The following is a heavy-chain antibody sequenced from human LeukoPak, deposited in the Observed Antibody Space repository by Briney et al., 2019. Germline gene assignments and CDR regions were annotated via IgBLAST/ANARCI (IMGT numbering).Heavy chain of an antibody. V-gene: IGHV1-18*01. CDR3: ARDLDQYSGRYGGFGHDF. J-gene: IGHJ4*02. Sequence: ASVKVSCKASGYTFTSYGINGVRQAPGQGLEWMGWIRAYNGNTNYAQKLQGRVTMTTDTSTSTAYMELRGLRSDDTAVYYCARDLDQYSGRYGGFGHDFWGQGTLVTVSS. D-gene: IGHD1-26*01. CDR1: GYTFTSYG. CDR2: IRAYNGNT.